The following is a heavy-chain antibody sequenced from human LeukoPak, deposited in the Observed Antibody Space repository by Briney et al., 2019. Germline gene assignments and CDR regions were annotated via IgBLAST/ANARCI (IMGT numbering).Heavy chain of an antibody. CDR1: GFTVSSNY. J-gene: IGHJ6*03. CDR3: ARNYYYYMDV. CDR2: IYSGGST. V-gene: IGHV3-53*01. Sequence: GGSLRLSCAASGFTVSSNYMSWVRQAPGKGLEWVSVIYSGGSTYYADSVKGRFTISRDNAKNSLYLQMNSLRAEDTAVYSCARNYYYYMDVWGKGTTVIVSS.